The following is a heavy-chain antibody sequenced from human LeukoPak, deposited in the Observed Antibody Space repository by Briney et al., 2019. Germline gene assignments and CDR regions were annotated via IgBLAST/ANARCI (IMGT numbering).Heavy chain of an antibody. Sequence: ASVKVSCKASGYTFTSYDINWVRQATGQGLEWMGWMNPNSGNTGYAQKFQGRVTMTRNTSISTAYMELSSLRSEDTAVYYCAGGPADRYQLLLYYYFDYWGQGALVTVSS. CDR1: GYTFTSYD. V-gene: IGHV1-8*01. J-gene: IGHJ4*02. D-gene: IGHD2-2*01. CDR2: MNPNSGNT. CDR3: AGGPADRYQLLLYYYFDY.